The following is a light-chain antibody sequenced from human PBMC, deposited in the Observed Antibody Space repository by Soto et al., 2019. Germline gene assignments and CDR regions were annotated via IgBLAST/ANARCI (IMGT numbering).Light chain of an antibody. J-gene: IGKJ4*01. V-gene: IGKV3-20*01. Sequence: RTTRCCSASQSVSSSYLAWYQQKPGQAPRLLIYGASSRATGIPDRFSGSGSGTDFTLTVCRLEPEDFAVYCCQQYGSSPRLTFGGGTKVDIK. CDR2: GAS. CDR1: QSVSSSY. CDR3: QQYGSSPRLT.